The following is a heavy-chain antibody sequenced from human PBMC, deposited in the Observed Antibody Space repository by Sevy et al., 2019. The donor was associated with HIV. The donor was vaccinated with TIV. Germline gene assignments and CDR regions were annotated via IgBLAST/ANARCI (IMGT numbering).Heavy chain of an antibody. CDR1: GLTVSSNY. Sequence: GGSLRLSCAASGLTVSSNYMSWVRQAPGKGLEWVSTLYSAGSTFYAESVKGRFTISRDNSKNTLYLQMNSLRAEDTAMYYCARDPPKGSRGSWFDTWGQGTLVTVSS. J-gene: IGHJ5*02. V-gene: IGHV3-53*01. CDR3: ARDPPKGSRGSWFDT. CDR2: LYSAGST. D-gene: IGHD3-10*01.